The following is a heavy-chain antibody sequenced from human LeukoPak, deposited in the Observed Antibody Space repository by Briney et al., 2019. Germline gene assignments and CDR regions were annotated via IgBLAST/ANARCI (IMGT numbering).Heavy chain of an antibody. J-gene: IGHJ4*02. CDR3: ARDSRGGLDY. CDR2: IYHSGST. CDR1: GYSISSGYY. V-gene: IGHV4-38-2*02. Sequence: SETLSLTCTVSGYSISSGYYWGWIRQPPGKGLEWIGSIYHSGSTYYNPSLKSRVTISVDTSKNQFSLKLSSVTAADTAVYYCARDSRGGLDYWGQGTLVTVSS. D-gene: IGHD3-10*01.